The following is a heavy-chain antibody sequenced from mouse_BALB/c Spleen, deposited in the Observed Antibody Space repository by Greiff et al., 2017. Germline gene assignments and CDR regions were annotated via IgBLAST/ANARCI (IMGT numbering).Heavy chain of an antibody. CDR3: GRDYFDY. J-gene: IGHJ2*01. CDR2: ISSGSSTI. CDR1: GFTFSSFG. Sequence: EVHLVESGGGLVQPGGSRKLSCAASGFTFSSFGMHWVRQAPGKGLEWVAYISSGSSTIYYADTVTGRCTISRDNPKNTLFLQMTSLRSEDTAMYYCGRDYFDYWGQGTTLTVSS. V-gene: IGHV5-17*02.